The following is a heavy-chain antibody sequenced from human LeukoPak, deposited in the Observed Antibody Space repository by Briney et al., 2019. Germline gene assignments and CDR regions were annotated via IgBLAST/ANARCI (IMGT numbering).Heavy chain of an antibody. CDR1: GFTFSSYG. V-gene: IGHV3-33*06. J-gene: IGHJ4*02. CDR2: IWSNGRNK. Sequence: GGSLRLSCAASGFTFSSYGMHWVRQAPGKGLEWVAVIWSNGRNKYYADFVKGRFTISRDNSKNTLDLQMNSLRAEDTAVYYCAKDKGADYYDSSGYQNCFDYWGQGTLVTVSS. CDR3: AKDKGADYYDSSGYQNCFDY. D-gene: IGHD3-22*01.